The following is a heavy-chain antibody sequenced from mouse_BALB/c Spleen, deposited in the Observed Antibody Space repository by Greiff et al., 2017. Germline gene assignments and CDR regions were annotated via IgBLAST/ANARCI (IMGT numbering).Heavy chain of an antibody. CDR2: IWAGGST. V-gene: IGHV2-9*02. Sequence: VQRVESGPGLVAPSQSLSITCTVSGFSLTSYGVHWVRQPPGKGLEWLGVIWAGGSTNYNSALMSRLSISKDNSKSQVFLKMNSLQTDDTAMYYCARYYDYDGSWFAYWGQGTLVTVSA. CDR3: ARYYDYDGSWFAY. J-gene: IGHJ3*01. CDR1: GFSLTSYG. D-gene: IGHD2-4*01.